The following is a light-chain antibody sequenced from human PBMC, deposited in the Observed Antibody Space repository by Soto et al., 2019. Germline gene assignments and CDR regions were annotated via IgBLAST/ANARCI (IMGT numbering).Light chain of an antibody. J-gene: IGKJ5*01. V-gene: IGKV3-11*01. CDR1: QSVSNS. CDR3: LQHYHWKCT. CDR2: DAS. Sequence: EIVLTQSPATLSLSPGERATLSCRASQSVSNSLAWFQQKPGQAPRLLIYDASNRATGIPARFSGSGYETELTLTINGLKSEASGVYYCLQHYHWKCTFGPGT.